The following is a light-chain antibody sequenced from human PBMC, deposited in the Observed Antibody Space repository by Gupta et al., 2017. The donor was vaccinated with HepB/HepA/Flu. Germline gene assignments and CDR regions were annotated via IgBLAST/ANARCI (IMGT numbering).Light chain of an antibody. CDR1: QSINSN. V-gene: IGKV3-15*01. CDR2: SAS. Sequence: EIVMTQSPATLSVSTGERATLSCRASQSINSNLAWYQQKPGQAPRLLIYSASTRATGIPARFSGSGSGTEFTLNISSLQSEDFAVYYCQQYNNWPYTFGQGTRLQIK. CDR3: QQYNNWPYT. J-gene: IGKJ2*01.